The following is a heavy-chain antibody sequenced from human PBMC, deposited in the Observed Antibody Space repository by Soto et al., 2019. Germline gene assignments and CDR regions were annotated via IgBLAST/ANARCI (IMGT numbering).Heavy chain of an antibody. V-gene: IGHV1-18*01. CDR1: GYSFTAYG. CDR3: ARELSTDSSAYYPFDY. CDR2: VGTNNANT. D-gene: IGHD3-22*01. J-gene: IGHJ4*02. Sequence: QVQLVQSGPEVKMPGASVKVSCKTSGYSFTAYGLAWLRQAPGQRPEWLGWVGTNNANTNYAQKFRGRVTMTTDRSTTTTYMELRSLRADDTAVYYCARELSTDSSAYYPFDYWGQGNLVTVSS.